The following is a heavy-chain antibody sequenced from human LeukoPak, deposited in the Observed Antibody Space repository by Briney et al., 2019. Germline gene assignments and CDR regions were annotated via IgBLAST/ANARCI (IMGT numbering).Heavy chain of an antibody. CDR3: ARARYYYDSSGYSLDY. CDR1: GGTFSSYA. J-gene: IGHJ4*02. V-gene: IGHV1-69*05. D-gene: IGHD3-22*01. CDR2: IIPIFGTA. Sequence: ASVKVSCKASGGTFSSYAISWVRQAPGQGLEWMGRIIPIFGTANYAQKFQGRVTITTDESTSTAYMELSSLRSEDTAVYYCARARYYYDSSGYSLDYWGQGTLVTVSS.